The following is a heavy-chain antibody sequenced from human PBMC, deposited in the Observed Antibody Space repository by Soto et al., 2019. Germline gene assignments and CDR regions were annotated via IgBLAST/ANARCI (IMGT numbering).Heavy chain of an antibody. Sequence: SETLSLTCAVSGDSIIGIYHWAWIRQRPGRRLEWIAIIFHSGTTNYNPSLKSRVTMSVDTSKNQFSLKLRSVTPADTAVYFCARVNSGRNWFDPWGQGTLVTVSS. D-gene: IGHD6-19*01. CDR1: GDSIIGIYH. V-gene: IGHV4-38-2*01. J-gene: IGHJ5*02. CDR2: IFHSGTT. CDR3: ARVNSGRNWFDP.